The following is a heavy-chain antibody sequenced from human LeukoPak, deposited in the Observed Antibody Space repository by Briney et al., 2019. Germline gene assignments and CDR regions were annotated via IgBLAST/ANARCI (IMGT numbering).Heavy chain of an antibody. Sequence: PSETLSLTCTVSGGSISSSSYYWGWIRQPPGKGLEWIGSIYYSGSTYYNPSLKSRVTISVDTSKNQFSLKLSSVTAADTAVYYCARQGGGIAAAGCDYWGQGTLVTVSS. V-gene: IGHV4-39*01. CDR3: ARQGGGIAAAGCDY. CDR2: IYYSGST. CDR1: GGSISSSSYY. D-gene: IGHD6-13*01. J-gene: IGHJ4*02.